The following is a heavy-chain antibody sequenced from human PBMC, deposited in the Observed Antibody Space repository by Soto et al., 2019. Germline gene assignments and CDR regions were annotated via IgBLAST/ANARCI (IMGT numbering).Heavy chain of an antibody. Sequence: EVQLVESGGGLVQPGGSLRLSCAASGFTFSSYDMHWVRQATGKGLEWVAAIGTAGDTYYPGSVKGRFTISRENAKNALYVQMKRLRAGHTAVYYCARAPTIAARPGVDHYMEVWGKGTTVPVSS. CDR2: IGTAGDT. V-gene: IGHV3-13*01. CDR1: GFTFSSYD. J-gene: IGHJ6*03. CDR3: ARAPTIAARPGVDHYMEV. D-gene: IGHD6-6*01.